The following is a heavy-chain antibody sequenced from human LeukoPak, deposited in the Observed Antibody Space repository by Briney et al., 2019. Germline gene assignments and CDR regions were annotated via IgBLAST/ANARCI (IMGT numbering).Heavy chain of an antibody. CDR2: FDPEDGET. V-gene: IGHV1-24*01. D-gene: IGHD3-10*01. J-gene: IGHJ4*02. Sequence: GASVEVSCKVSGYTLTELSMHWVRQAPGKGLEWMGGFDPEDGETIYAQKFQGRVTMTEDTSTDTAYMELSSLRSEDTAVYYCAIGGSGSYFEYRYYFDYWGQGTLVTVSS. CDR3: AIGGSGSYFEYRYYFDY. CDR1: GYTLTELS.